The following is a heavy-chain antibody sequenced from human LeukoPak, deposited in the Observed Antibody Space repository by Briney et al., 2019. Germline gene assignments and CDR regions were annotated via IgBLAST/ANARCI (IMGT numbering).Heavy chain of an antibody. CDR2: ISRGDSDT. V-gene: IGHV5-51*01. Sequence: GESLKISCKGSGYSFTSYRIGWVRQMPGKGLEWMGSISRGDSDTRYSPSFQGQVTISADKSLSTAYLQWSSLKASDTAMYYCARAGCSGSYYFDFWGQGTLVTVSS. J-gene: IGHJ4*02. D-gene: IGHD1-26*01. CDR1: GYSFTSYR. CDR3: ARAGCSGSYYFDF.